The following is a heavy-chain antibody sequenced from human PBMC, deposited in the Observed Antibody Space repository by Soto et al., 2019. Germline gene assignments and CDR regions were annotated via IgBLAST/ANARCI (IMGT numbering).Heavy chain of an antibody. J-gene: IGHJ5*02. D-gene: IGHD2-2*01. CDR3: ARQQYQHPNEFDP. CDR2: IYPGDSDT. Sequence: GESLKISCKGSGYSFTSYWIGWVRQMPGKGLEWMGIIYPGDSDTRYSPSFQGQVTVSADKSISTAYLQWSSLKASDTAMYYCARQQYQHPNEFDPWGQGTLVTVSS. CDR1: GYSFTSYW. V-gene: IGHV5-51*01.